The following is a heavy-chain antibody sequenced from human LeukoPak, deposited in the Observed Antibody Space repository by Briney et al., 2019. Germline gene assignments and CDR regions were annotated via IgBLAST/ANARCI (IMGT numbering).Heavy chain of an antibody. Sequence: GGSLRLSCAASAFTFSSYWMNWVRQAPGKGLEWVSYISSSGSTIYYADSVKGRFTISRDNAKNSLYLQMNSLRAEDTAVYYCAELGITMIGGVWGKGTTVTISS. J-gene: IGHJ6*03. D-gene: IGHD3-10*02. V-gene: IGHV3-48*04. CDR2: ISSSGSTI. CDR1: AFTFSSYW. CDR3: AELGITMIGGV.